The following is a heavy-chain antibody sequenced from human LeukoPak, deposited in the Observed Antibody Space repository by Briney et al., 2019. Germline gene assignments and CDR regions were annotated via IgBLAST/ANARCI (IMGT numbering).Heavy chain of an antibody. J-gene: IGHJ5*02. CDR1: GFTFSSYG. Sequence: GKSLRLSCAASGFTFSSYGMHWVRQAPGKGLEWVAVISYDGSDKYYADSVKGRFTISRDNSKNTLYLQMNSLRAEDTAVYYCARGQTTVTSFGWFDPWGQGTLVTVSS. D-gene: IGHD4-17*01. CDR3: ARGQTTVTSFGWFDP. CDR2: ISYDGSDK. V-gene: IGHV3-30*03.